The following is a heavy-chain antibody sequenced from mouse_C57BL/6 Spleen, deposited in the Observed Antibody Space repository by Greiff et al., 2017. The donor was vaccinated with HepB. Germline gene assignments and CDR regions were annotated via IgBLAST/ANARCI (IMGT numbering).Heavy chain of an antibody. J-gene: IGHJ4*01. Sequence: EVHLVESGGGLVKPGGSLKLSCAASGFTFSSYAMSWVRQTPEKRLEWVATISDGGSYTYYPDNVKGRFTISRDNAKNNLYLQMSHLKSEDTAMYYCAREGPHYYAMDYWGQGTSVTVSS. CDR3: AREGPHYYAMDY. CDR2: ISDGGSYT. CDR1: GFTFSSYA. V-gene: IGHV5-4*01.